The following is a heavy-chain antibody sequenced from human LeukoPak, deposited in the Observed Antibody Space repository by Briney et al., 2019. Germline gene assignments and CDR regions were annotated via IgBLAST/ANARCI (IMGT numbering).Heavy chain of an antibody. J-gene: IGHJ4*02. CDR1: GYTFTSFP. CDR2: INTTTGNP. D-gene: IGHD3-9*01. Sequence: ASVKVSCKPSGYTFTSFPINWVRQVPGQGLEWMGWINTTTGNPTYAQGLTGQFVFSLDTSVSTAYLQITSLKAEDIGVYYCARGHDTTGYFAYWGQGSLVTVSS. CDR3: ARGHDTTGYFAY. V-gene: IGHV7-4-1*02.